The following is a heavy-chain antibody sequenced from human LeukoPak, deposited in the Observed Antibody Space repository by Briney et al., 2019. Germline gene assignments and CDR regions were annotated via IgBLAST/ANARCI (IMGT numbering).Heavy chain of an antibody. CDR1: GFTFSSYG. CDR3: AKDPLKLRYFDWLFDY. D-gene: IGHD3-9*01. CDR2: ISYDGSNK. J-gene: IGHJ4*02. Sequence: PGGSLRLSCAASGFTFSSYGMHWVRQAPGKGLEWVAVISYDGSNKYYADSVKGRFTISRDNSKNTLYLQMNSLRAEDTAVYYCAKDPLKLRYFDWLFDYWGQGTLVTVSS. V-gene: IGHV3-30*18.